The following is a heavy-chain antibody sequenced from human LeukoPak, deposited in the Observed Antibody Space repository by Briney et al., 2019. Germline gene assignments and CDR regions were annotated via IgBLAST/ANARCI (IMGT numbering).Heavy chain of an antibody. CDR1: GGSFSGYY. J-gene: IGHJ4*02. Sequence: SETLSLTCAVYGGSFSGYYWSWIRRPPGKGLEWIGEINHSGSTNYNPSLKSRVTISVDTSKNQFSLKLSSVTAADTAVYYCARWNNYFDYWGQGTLVTVSS. D-gene: IGHD1-1*01. V-gene: IGHV4-34*01. CDR2: INHSGST. CDR3: ARWNNYFDY.